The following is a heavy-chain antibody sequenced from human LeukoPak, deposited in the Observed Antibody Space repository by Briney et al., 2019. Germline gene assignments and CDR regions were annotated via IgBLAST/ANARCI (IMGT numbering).Heavy chain of an antibody. J-gene: IGHJ3*02. CDR2: INPNSGGT. Sequence: GASVKVFCKASGYTFTGYYMHWVRQAPGQGLEWMGWINPNSGGTNYAQKFQGRVTMTRDTSISTAYMELSRLRSDDTAVYYCARGLYYYDSSGYYYDAFDIWGQGAMVTVSS. V-gene: IGHV1-2*02. CDR1: GYTFTGYY. CDR3: ARGLYYYDSSGYYYDAFDI. D-gene: IGHD3-22*01.